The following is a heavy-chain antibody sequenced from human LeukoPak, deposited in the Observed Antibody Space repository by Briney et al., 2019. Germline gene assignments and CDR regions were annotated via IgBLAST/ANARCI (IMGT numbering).Heavy chain of an antibody. D-gene: IGHD6-13*01. J-gene: IGHJ4*02. CDR1: GGSFSGYY. V-gene: IGHV4-34*01. CDR3: ARERQQLVPYYFDY. Sequence: SETLSLTCAVYGGSFSGYYWSWIRQPPGKGLEWIGEINHSGSTNYNPSLKSRVTISVDTSKNQFSLKLSSVTAADTAVYYCARERQQLVPYYFDYWGQGTLVTVSS. CDR2: INHSGST.